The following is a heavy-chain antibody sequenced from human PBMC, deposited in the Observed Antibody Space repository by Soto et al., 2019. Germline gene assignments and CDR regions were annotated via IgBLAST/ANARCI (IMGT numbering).Heavy chain of an antibody. J-gene: IGHJ6*02. CDR2: IYYSGST. V-gene: IGHV4-39*07. CDR1: GGPISSSSYY. D-gene: IGHD3-3*01. CDR3: ARDGSYYDFWSGYPTPHYYYYGMDV. Sequence: SETLSLTCTVSGGPISSSSYYWGWIRQPPGKGLEWIGSIYYSGSTNYNPSLKSRVTISVDTSKNQFSLKLSSVTAADTAVYYCARDGSYYDFWSGYPTPHYYYYGMDVWGQGTTVTVSS.